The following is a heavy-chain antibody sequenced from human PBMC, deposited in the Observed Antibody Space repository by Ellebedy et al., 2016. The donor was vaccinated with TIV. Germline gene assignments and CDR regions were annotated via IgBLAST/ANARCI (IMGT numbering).Heavy chain of an antibody. D-gene: IGHD6-13*01. CDR1: GFSFTNYA. J-gene: IGHJ4*02. Sequence: GESLKISCAASGFSFTNYAMNWVRQAPGKGLEGVSAVSSSGDTTYYADSVKGRFIISRDNSKNTLYLQMSSLRAEDTAVYYCIRDLAATALWGQGTLVTVSS. CDR2: VSSSGDTT. V-gene: IGHV3-23*01. CDR3: IRDLAATAL.